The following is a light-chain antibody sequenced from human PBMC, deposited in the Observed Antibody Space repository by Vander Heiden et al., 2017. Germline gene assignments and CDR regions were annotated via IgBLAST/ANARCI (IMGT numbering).Light chain of an antibody. CDR2: AAS. CDR1: QSINSY. V-gene: IGKV1-39*01. J-gene: IGKJ1*01. CDR3: QQSYSTPPVT. Sequence: DIQMTQSPSSLSASVGDRVTITCRASQSINSYVNWYQQKPGEAPKLLIYAASSLQSRVPSKYSGSGSGTEVTLTISSLQPEDFATYYYQQSYSTPPVTFGQGTKLEIK.